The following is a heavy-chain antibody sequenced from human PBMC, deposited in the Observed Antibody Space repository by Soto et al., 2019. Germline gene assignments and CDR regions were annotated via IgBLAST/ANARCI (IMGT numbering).Heavy chain of an antibody. J-gene: IGHJ4*02. CDR1: GFTFSNAW. CDR3: TTGPSRQLDPFDY. V-gene: IGHV3-15*01. CDR2: IKSKTDGGTT. D-gene: IGHD6-6*01. Sequence: EVQLVESGGGLVKPGGSLRLSCAASGFTFSNAWMSWVRQAPGKGLEWVGRIKSKTDGGTTDYAAPLKGRFTISRDDSNNTLYRQMDSLKTEDTAVYYCTTGPSRQLDPFDYWGQGTLVTVSS.